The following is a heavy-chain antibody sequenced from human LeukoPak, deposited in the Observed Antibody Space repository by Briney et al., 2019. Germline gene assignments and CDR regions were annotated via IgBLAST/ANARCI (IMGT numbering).Heavy chain of an antibody. Sequence: GGSLRLSCTASGFTFGDYAMTWVRQAPGKGLEWVSVVSGSGDNTNYADSVKGRFTISRDNSKNTLFLQMNSLRTEDTAVYFCARWGNDYSQFDSWGQGTLVTVS. J-gene: IGHJ4*02. V-gene: IGHV3-23*01. D-gene: IGHD4-11*01. CDR1: GFTFGDYA. CDR2: VSGSGDNT. CDR3: ARWGNDYSQFDS.